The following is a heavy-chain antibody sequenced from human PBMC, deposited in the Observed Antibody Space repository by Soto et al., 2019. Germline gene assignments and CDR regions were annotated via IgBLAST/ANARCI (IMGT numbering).Heavy chain of an antibody. J-gene: IGHJ4*02. V-gene: IGHV3-23*01. Sequence: GGSLSLSCAASGFTFSSYGMSWVRQSPGKGLERVSAIDVSGTNTYYADSVKGRFTISRDNSKNTLHLQMNSLRAEDTAVYYCAKSRDSESFFTFDYWGQGTLVTVSS. CDR1: GFTFSSYG. CDR2: IDVSGTNT. CDR3: AKSRDSESFFTFDY. D-gene: IGHD3-10*01.